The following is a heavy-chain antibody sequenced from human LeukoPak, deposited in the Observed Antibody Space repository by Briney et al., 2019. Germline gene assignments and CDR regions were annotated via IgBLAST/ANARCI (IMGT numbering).Heavy chain of an antibody. CDR1: GFTFSSYA. CDR3: ARPMVRDLYYFDY. CDR2: ISYDGSNK. Sequence: GGSLRLSCAASGFTFSSYAMHWVRQAPGKGPEWVAVISYDGSNKYYADSVKGRFTISRDNSKNTLYLQMNSLRAEDTAVYYCARPMVRDLYYFDYWGQGTLVTVSS. J-gene: IGHJ4*02. D-gene: IGHD3-10*01. V-gene: IGHV3-30-3*01.